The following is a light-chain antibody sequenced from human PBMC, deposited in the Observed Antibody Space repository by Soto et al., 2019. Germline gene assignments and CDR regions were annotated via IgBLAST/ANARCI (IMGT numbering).Light chain of an antibody. CDR1: ISAVGGYNY. CDR2: DVT. V-gene: IGLV2-14*03. CDR3: SSYTSSGNYV. Sequence: QSALTQPASVSGSPGQSIAISCTGSISAVGGYNYVSWYQHHPGKAPKLIIYDVTNRPSGVSDRFSGSQSVHSASLIISGLQAEDEADYYCSSYTSSGNYVFGTGTKVTVL. J-gene: IGLJ1*01.